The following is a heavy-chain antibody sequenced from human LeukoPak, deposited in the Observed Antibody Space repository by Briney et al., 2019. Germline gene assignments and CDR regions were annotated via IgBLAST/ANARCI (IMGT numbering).Heavy chain of an antibody. CDR3: AKDASGPYSSLFDP. CDR2: IWSDGSNK. Sequence: PGRSLRLSCAASGFTFSDYGMHWVRQAPGEGLEWVAVIWSDGSNKVYADSVKGRFSISRDNSKSTLYLQMNSLGVEDTAVYYCAKDASGPYSSLFDPWGQGTLVIVSS. J-gene: IGHJ5*02. CDR1: GFTFSDYG. V-gene: IGHV3-33*06. D-gene: IGHD6-19*01.